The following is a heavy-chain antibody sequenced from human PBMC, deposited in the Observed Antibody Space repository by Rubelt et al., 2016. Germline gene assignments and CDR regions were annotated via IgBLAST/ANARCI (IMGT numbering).Heavy chain of an antibody. CDR2: IYSGGST. V-gene: IGHV3-66*01. J-gene: IGHJ3*02. Sequence: WVSVIYSGGSTYYADSVKGRFTISRDNSKNTLYLQMNSLRAEDTAVYYCVKDRSFRSGYYSDAFDIWGQGTMVTVSA. CDR3: VKDRSFRSGYYSDAFDI. D-gene: IGHD3-22*01.